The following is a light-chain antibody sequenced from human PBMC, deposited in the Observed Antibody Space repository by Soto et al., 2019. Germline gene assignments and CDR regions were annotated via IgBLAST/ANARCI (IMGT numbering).Light chain of an antibody. J-gene: IGKJ2*01. Sequence: DIQMTQSPSTLSASVGDRVTITCRASQSIDTWLAWYQQKPGKAPKVLIYDASSLDSGVPSSFSGSGSGTEFTLTISSLQPDDFAVYYCQQYKRYPYTFGQGTKLEIK. V-gene: IGKV1-5*01. CDR3: QQYKRYPYT. CDR2: DAS. CDR1: QSIDTW.